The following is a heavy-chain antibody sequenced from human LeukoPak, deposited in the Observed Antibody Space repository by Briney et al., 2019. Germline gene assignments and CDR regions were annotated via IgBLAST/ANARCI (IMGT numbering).Heavy chain of an antibody. CDR2: MNPNSGNT. J-gene: IGHJ4*02. V-gene: IGHV1-8*03. CDR3: ARAGYCSGGSCYGEGDY. Sequence: GASVKVSCKASGYTFTSYDINWVRQATGQGLEWMGWMNPNSGNTGYAQKFQGRVTITRNTSISTAYMELSSLRSEDTAVYYCARAGYCSGGSCYGEGDYWGQGTLVTVSS. D-gene: IGHD2-15*01. CDR1: GYTFTSYD.